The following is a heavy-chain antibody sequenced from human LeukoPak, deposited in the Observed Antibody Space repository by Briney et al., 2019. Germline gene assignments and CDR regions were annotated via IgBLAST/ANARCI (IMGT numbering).Heavy chain of an antibody. D-gene: IGHD1/OR15-1a*01. Sequence: SQTLSLTCAISGDSVSSNSAAWNWIRQSPSRGLEWLARTYYSSKGYNDYAVSVKSQITINPATSKNQFSLQLNSVTPEDTAVYYCARSDWEHVYFDYWGQGTLVTVSS. V-gene: IGHV6-1*01. CDR2: TYYSSKGYN. CDR3: ARSDWEHVYFDY. CDR1: GDSVSSNSAA. J-gene: IGHJ4*02.